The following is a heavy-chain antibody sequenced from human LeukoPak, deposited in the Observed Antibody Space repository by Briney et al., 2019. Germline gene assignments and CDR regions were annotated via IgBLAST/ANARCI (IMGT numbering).Heavy chain of an antibody. CDR3: ARVAPLHYYGSDKGDYYYYMDV. CDR1: GGSISSYY. V-gene: IGHV4-4*07. Sequence: SETLSLTCTVSGGSISSYYWSWIRQPAGKGLEWIGRIYTSGSTNYNPSLKGRVTMSVDTSKNQFSLKLSSVTAADTAVYYCARVAPLHYYGSDKGDYYYYMDVWGKGTTVTVSS. J-gene: IGHJ6*03. CDR2: IYTSGST. D-gene: IGHD3-10*01.